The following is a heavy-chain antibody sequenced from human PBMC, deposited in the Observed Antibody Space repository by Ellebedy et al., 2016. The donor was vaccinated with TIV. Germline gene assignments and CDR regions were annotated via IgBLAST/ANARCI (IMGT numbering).Heavy chain of an antibody. V-gene: IGHV6-1*01. CDR2: TYLRSKWYN. CDR1: GDTIANKTVA. CDR3: ARAPQALGRAYDF. D-gene: IGHD7-27*01. J-gene: IGHJ3*01. Sequence: MPSETLSLTCAISGDTIANKTVAWAWIRQSPSRGLEWLGRTYLRSKWYNDYAVSVRNRVTINADKTKNHFSLQLNSVTPEDTAVYYCARAPQALGRAYDFWGLGTLVTVSS.